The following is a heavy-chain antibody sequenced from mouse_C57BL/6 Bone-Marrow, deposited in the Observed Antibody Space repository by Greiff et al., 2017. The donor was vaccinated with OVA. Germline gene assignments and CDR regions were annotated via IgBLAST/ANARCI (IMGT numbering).Heavy chain of an antibody. CDR2: ISNGGGST. V-gene: IGHV5-12*01. Sequence: EVHLVESGGGLVQPGGSLKLSCAASGFTFSDYYMYWVRQTPEKRLEWVAYISNGGGSTYYQDTVKGRFTISRDNAKNTLYLQMSRLKSEDTAMYYCARRGQLRLQFAYWGKGLWSLSLQ. CDR3: ARRGQLRLQFAY. J-gene: IGHJ3*01. CDR1: GFTFSDYY. D-gene: IGHD3-2*02.